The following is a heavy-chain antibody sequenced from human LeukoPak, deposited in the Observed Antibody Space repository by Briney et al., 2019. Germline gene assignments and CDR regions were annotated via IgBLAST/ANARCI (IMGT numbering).Heavy chain of an antibody. J-gene: IGHJ6*02. CDR3: ARHYEYATPYYYYGMDV. V-gene: IGHV4-59*08. CDR2: IYYSGST. CDR1: GGSFSGYY. Sequence: SETLSLTCAVYGGSFSGYYWSWIRQPPGKGLEWIGYIYYSGSTNYNPSLKSRVTISADTSKNQFSLKLSSVTAADTAVYYCARHYEYATPYYYYGMDVWGQGTTVTVSS. D-gene: IGHD2-15*01.